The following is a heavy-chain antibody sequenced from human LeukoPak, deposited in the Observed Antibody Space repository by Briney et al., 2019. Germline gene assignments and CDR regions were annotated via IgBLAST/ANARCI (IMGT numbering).Heavy chain of an antibody. Sequence: SETLSLTCTVSGGSISSSSYYWGWIRQPPGKGLEWIGSIYYSGSTYYNPSLKSRVPISVDTSKTQFSLKLSSVTAADAAVYYCARLLIFQGCFDPWGQGTLVTVSS. CDR3: ARLLIFQGCFDP. CDR2: IYYSGST. J-gene: IGHJ5*02. V-gene: IGHV4-39*01. CDR1: GGSISSSSYY. D-gene: IGHD2-21*02.